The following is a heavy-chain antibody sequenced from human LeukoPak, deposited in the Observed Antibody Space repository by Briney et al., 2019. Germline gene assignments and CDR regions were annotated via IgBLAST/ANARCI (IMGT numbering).Heavy chain of an antibody. CDR1: GFTFRSYG. CDR2: MSGSGNMT. CDR3: ARADSSGSFLGDALDF. V-gene: IGHV3-23*01. D-gene: IGHD3-22*01. Sequence: GGSLRLSCAASGFTFRSYGLSWVRQAPGKGLEWVSAMSGSGNMTYYADSVKGRFTISRANSKNMVYLQLNSLRVDDTAVYYCARADSSGSFLGDALDFWGQGTLVIVSS. J-gene: IGHJ3*01.